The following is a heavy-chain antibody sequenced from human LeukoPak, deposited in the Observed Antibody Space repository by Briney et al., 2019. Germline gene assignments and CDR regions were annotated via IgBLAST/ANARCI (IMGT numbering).Heavy chain of an antibody. CDR3: ARGGGRITMVRGVIPFDY. Sequence: SETLSLTRAVYGGSFSGYYWSWIRQPPGKGLEWIGEINHSGSTNYNPSLKSRVTISVDTSKNQFSLKLSSVTAADTAVYYCARGGGRITMVRGVIPFDYWGQGTLVTVSS. CDR2: INHSGST. CDR1: GGSFSGYY. J-gene: IGHJ4*02. V-gene: IGHV4-34*01. D-gene: IGHD3-10*01.